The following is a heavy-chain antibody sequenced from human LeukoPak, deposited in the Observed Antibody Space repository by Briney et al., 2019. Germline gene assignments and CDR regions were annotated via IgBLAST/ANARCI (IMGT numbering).Heavy chain of an antibody. Sequence: GASVKVSCKASGYTFTSYGISWVRQAPGQGLEWMGWISAYNGNTNYAQKLQGTVTMTTDTSTSTAYMELRSLRSDDTAVYYCARAQAPCTNGVCYKSPWFDPWGQGTLVTVSS. CDR3: ARAQAPCTNGVCYKSPWFDP. D-gene: IGHD2-8*01. CDR2: ISAYNGNT. V-gene: IGHV1-18*01. J-gene: IGHJ5*02. CDR1: GYTFTSYG.